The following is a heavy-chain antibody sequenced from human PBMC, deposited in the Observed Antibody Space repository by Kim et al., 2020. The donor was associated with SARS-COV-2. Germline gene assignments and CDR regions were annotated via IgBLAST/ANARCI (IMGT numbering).Heavy chain of an antibody. CDR1: GGSISSGTNY. D-gene: IGHD2-21*02. CDR2: IDISGTT. CDR3: ARVSLSDRGLSYYAMDV. Sequence: SETLSLTCTVAGGSISSGTNYWAWIRQFPGKGLEWIGHIDISGTTFYNSTLKSRLTISVDISKNQFSLDPFSVTAADTAMYYCARVSLSDRGLSYYAMDV. J-gene: IGHJ6*01. V-gene: IGHV4-31*03.